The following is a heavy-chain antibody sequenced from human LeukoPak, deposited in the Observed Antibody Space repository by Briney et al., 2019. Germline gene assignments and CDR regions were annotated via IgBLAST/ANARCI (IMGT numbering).Heavy chain of an antibody. D-gene: IGHD5-18*01. CDR1: GFTFSNYW. J-gene: IGHJ4*02. Sequence: GGSLRLSCAASGFTFSNYWMTWARQAPGKGLEWVANIRQDGSEKYYVDSVKGRFTISRDNAKNSLYLQMNSLRVEDTAVYYCAREIYSYGTMSSFDYWGQGTLVTVSS. CDR2: IRQDGSEK. CDR3: AREIYSYGTMSSFDY. V-gene: IGHV3-7*03.